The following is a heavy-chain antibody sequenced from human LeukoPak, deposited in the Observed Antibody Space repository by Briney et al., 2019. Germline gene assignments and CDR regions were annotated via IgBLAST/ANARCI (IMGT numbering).Heavy chain of an antibody. Sequence: ASVKVSCKASGYTFTSFGISWARQAPGQGLEWMGWISTYNGNTNYAQKLQGRVTMTTDTSTSRVYMDLRSLRSDDTAVYYCARDRAGSAWYTTFDYWGQGTLVTVSS. D-gene: IGHD6-19*01. V-gene: IGHV1-18*01. CDR2: ISTYNGNT. CDR3: ARDRAGSAWYTTFDY. J-gene: IGHJ4*02. CDR1: GYTFTSFG.